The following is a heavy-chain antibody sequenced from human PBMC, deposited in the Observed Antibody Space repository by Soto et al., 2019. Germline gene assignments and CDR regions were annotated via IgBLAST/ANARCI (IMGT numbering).Heavy chain of an antibody. CDR1: GVTISSYA. J-gene: IGHJ6*02. Sequence: LRLSCAASGVTISSYAMSGGRPPPGKGLGWFSTISCSGGSTYYADSVKGRFTISRDNSKNTLSLQMNSLRVEDTAIYDCAKANHCYFYLWGGYYYDYYCMDVWGQGTTVTVSS. D-gene: IGHD3-3*01. V-gene: IGHV3-23*01. CDR3: AKANHCYFYLWGGYYYDYYCMDV. CDR2: ISCSGGST.